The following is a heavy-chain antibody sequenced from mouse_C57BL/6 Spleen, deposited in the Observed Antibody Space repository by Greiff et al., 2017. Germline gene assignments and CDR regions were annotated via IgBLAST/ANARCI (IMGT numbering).Heavy chain of an antibody. CDR2: IDPNSGGT. J-gene: IGHJ4*01. V-gene: IGHV1-72*01. Sequence: QVQLQQPGAELVKPGASVKLSCKASGYTFTSYWMHWVKQRPGRGLEWIGRIDPNSGGTKYNEKFKSKATLTVDKPSSPAYMQLSSLTSEVSAVYYCARVVYYDYDWYAMDYWRQGTSVTVSS. CDR3: ARVVYYDYDWYAMDY. CDR1: GYTFTSYW. D-gene: IGHD2-4*01.